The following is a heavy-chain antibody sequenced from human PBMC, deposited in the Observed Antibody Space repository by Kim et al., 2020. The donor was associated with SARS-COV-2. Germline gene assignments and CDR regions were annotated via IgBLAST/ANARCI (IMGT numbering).Heavy chain of an antibody. Sequence: GGSLRLSCAASGFTFSSYGMHWVRQAPGKGLEWVAVIWYDGSNKYYADSVKGRFTISRDNSKNTLYLQMNSLRAEDTAVYYCARDRRITIFGVTPPQGMDVWGQGTTVTVSS. V-gene: IGHV3-33*01. J-gene: IGHJ6*02. CDR2: IWYDGSNK. D-gene: IGHD3-3*01. CDR1: GFTFSSYG. CDR3: ARDRRITIFGVTPPQGMDV.